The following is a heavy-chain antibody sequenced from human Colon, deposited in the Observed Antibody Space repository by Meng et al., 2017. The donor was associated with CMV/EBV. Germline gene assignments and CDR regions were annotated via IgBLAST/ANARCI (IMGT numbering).Heavy chain of an antibody. D-gene: IGHD4-17*01. Sequence: GESLKISCAASGFTFSSYAMSWVRQAPGKGLEYVSAISSDGRNTYYADSVKGRFSVSRDNSKNTLFLQMDSLRPEDTAVYYCATDPSTVTTNYWGQGTLVTVSS. CDR2: ISSDGRNT. V-gene: IGHV3-64*02. CDR3: ATDPSTVTTNY. CDR1: GFTFSSYA. J-gene: IGHJ4*02.